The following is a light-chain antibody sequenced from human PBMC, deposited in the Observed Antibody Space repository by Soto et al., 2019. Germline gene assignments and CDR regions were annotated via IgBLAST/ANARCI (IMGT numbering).Light chain of an antibody. CDR3: QHCGSSPPTT. J-gene: IGKJ2*01. Sequence: EIVLTQSPGTLSLSPGERATLSCRASQSVTGNTYLAWYQQKPGQAPRLLIYGTSNRATGIPDRFSGSGSGTDFTLTISRLEPEDFAVYYCQHCGSSPPTTFGQGTKLEIK. CDR1: QSVTGNTY. V-gene: IGKV3-20*01. CDR2: GTS.